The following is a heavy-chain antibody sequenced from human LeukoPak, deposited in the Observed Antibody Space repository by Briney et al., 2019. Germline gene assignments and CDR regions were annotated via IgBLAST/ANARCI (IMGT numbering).Heavy chain of an antibody. Sequence: SETLSLTCAVYGGSFSGYYWSWIRQPPGKGLEWIGEINHSGSTNYNPSLKSRVTISVDTSKNQFSLKLSSVTAADTAIYYCTGELAGTTVHYWGQGILVTVSS. J-gene: IGHJ4*02. CDR2: INHSGST. CDR3: TGELAGTTVHY. CDR1: GGSFSGYY. D-gene: IGHD1-7*01. V-gene: IGHV4-34*01.